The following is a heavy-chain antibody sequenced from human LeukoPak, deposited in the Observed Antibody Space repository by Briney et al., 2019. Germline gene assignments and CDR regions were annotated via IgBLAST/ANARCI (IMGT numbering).Heavy chain of an antibody. CDR1: GGTFSSYA. V-gene: IGHV1-69*05. Sequence: SVKVSCKASGGTFSSYAISWVRQAPGQGLEWMGGIIPIFGTANYAQKFQGRVTITTDESTSTAYMELSSLRSEDTAVYYCASASGGVVINPLGIWGQGTMVTVSS. CDR3: ASASGGVVINPLGI. D-gene: IGHD3-3*01. CDR2: IIPIFGTA. J-gene: IGHJ3*02.